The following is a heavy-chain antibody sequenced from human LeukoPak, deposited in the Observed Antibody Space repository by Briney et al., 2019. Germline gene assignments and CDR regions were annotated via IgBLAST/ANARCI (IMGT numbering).Heavy chain of an antibody. CDR2: IYYSGST. V-gene: IGHV4-38-2*02. D-gene: IGHD3-10*01. Sequence: NASETLSLTCTVSGYSISNNYYWGWIRQPPGKGLEWIGSIYYSGSTYYNPSLKSRVTISVDTSKNQFSLKLSSVTAADTAVYYCAGDAARGVTMVRGVINYFDYWGQGTLVTVSS. CDR3: AGDAARGVTMVRGVINYFDY. J-gene: IGHJ4*02. CDR1: GYSISNNYY.